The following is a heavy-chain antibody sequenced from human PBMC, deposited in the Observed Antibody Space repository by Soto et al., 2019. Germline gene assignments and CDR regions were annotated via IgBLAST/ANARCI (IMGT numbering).Heavy chain of an antibody. CDR3: AFCFQAEDGIRGTVPVSAFLLNRSSDL. D-gene: IGHD3-3*01. V-gene: IGHV1-18*01. J-gene: IGHJ2*01. Sequence: GQGLEWMGWISAYNGNTNYAQKLQGRVTMTTDTSTSTAYMELRSLRSDDTAVYYCAFCFQAEDGIRGTVPVSAFLLNRSSDL. CDR2: ISAYNGNT.